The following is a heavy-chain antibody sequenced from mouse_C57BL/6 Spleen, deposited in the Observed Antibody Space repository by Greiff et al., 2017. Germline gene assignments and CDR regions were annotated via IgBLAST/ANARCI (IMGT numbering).Heavy chain of an antibody. CDR3: ARGVRQHDWWFDD. CDR2: INPGSGGT. V-gene: IGHV1-54*01. Sequence: QVQLQQSGAELVRPGTSVKVSCKASGYAFTNYLIEWVKQRPGQGLEWIGLINPGSGGTNYNEKFKGKATLTADKSSSTAYMQLSSVTSADSAVYFCARGVRQHDWWFDDWGTGTTVTVSA. D-gene: IGHD2-14*01. J-gene: IGHJ1*03. CDR1: GYAFTNYL.